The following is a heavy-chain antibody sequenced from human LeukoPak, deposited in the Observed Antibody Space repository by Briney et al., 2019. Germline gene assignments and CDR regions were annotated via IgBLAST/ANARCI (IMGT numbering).Heavy chain of an antibody. Sequence: GESLKISCKGSEHSFATYWIGWVRQMTGQGREWMGIIFPGDSDTRYSPSFQGQVTISADKSISTAYLQWSSLNASDTAIDYCASEYCSGGNCYFDYWGQGTLVTVSS. CDR1: EHSFATYW. D-gene: IGHD2-15*01. CDR3: ASEYCSGGNCYFDY. CDR2: IFPGDSDT. V-gene: IGHV5-51*01. J-gene: IGHJ4*02.